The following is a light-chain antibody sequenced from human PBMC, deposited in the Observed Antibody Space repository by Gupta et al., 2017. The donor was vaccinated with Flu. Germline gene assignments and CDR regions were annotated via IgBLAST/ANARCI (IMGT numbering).Light chain of an antibody. Sequence: QLVLTQSPSASASLGASVKLTCTLSSGHSRYAIAWHQQQPEKGPRYLMKLNSDGSNTTGDGIPGSFGGSSSGAERYLTISSLQSEDEADYYCQNWGTGIGVFGGGTKLTVL. CDR3: QNWGTGIGV. V-gene: IGLV4-69*01. J-gene: IGLJ2*01. CDR2: LNSDGSN. CDR1: SGHSRYA.